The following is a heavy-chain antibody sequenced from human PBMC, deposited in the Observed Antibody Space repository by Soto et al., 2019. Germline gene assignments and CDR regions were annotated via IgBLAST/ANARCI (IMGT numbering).Heavy chain of an antibody. CDR3: ADGYSGYNWFDP. V-gene: IGHV1-69*13. Sequence: GASVKVSCKASGGTFSSYAISWVRQAPGQGLEWMGGIIPIFGTANYAQKFQGRVTITADESTSTAYMELSSLRSEDTAVYYCADGYSGYNWFDPWGQGTLVTVSS. CDR2: IIPIFGTA. J-gene: IGHJ5*02. CDR1: GGTFSSYA. D-gene: IGHD5-12*01.